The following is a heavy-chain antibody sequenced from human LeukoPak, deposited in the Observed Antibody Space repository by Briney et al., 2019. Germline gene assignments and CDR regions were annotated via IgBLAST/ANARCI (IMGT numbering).Heavy chain of an antibody. Sequence: GESMKISCRCSGYSFINYYIGWVRQMPGKGLEWIGVTYPGGSDTSYNPSFKGQVIFSADKSTTTVYLQWSRLQASDTAIYYCARQYSSGWFRHCDYWGQGTLITVSS. J-gene: IGHJ4*02. CDR2: TYPGGSDT. CDR3: ARQYSSGWFRHCDY. CDR1: GYSFINYY. V-gene: IGHV5-51*01. D-gene: IGHD3-22*01.